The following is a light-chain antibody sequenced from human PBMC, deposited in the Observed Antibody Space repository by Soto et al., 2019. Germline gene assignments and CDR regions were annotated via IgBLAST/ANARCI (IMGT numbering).Light chain of an antibody. J-gene: IGKJ2*01. Sequence: EIVVTQSPATLSLSPGERATLSCRSSQSVSNYLAWYQQKPGQAPRLLISDASNMATGIPARFSGSGSGPDFTLTLSSLEPEDFAVYYCQLRSNWPPLYTFGQGTKLDIK. V-gene: IGKV3-11*01. CDR2: DAS. CDR1: QSVSNY. CDR3: QLRSNWPPLYT.